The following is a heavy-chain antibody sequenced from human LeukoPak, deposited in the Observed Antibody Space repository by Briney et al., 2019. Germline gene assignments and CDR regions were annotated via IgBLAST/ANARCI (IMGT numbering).Heavy chain of an antibody. V-gene: IGHV3-53*01. CDR2: IYSIGST. D-gene: IGHD1-26*01. J-gene: IGHJ4*02. CDR3: AAPQGSYLVY. CDR1: GFTVSSNY. Sequence: PGGSLRLSCAASGFTVSSNYMSWVRQAPGKGLEWGSVIYSIGSTFYADSVKGRFTISRDNAKNTLYLQMNSLRAEDTAVYYCAAPQGSYLVYWGQGTLVTVSS.